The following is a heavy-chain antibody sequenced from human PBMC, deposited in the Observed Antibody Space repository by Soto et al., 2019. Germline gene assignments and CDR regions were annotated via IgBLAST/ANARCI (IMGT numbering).Heavy chain of an antibody. Sequence: GGSLRLSCAASGFSFSTYGMHWVRQAPGKGLEWVAFISNDGSNKYYADSVKGRFTISRDNSKNTLYLQMNSLRAEDTAVYHCANGFGNYWAFDYWGQGTLVTVSS. CDR3: ANGFGNYWAFDY. D-gene: IGHD1-26*01. CDR1: GFSFSTYG. CDR2: ISNDGSNK. V-gene: IGHV3-30*18. J-gene: IGHJ4*02.